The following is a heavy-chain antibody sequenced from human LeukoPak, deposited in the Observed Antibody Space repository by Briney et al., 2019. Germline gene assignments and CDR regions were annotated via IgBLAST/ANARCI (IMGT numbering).Heavy chain of an antibody. CDR2: ISYDGSNK. CDR3: ARDKGDYDTSGSLFVF. D-gene: IGHD3-22*01. CDR1: GFTFSSYG. J-gene: IGHJ4*02. V-gene: IGHV3-30*03. Sequence: PGRSLRLSCAASGFTFSSYGMHWVRQAPGKGLEWVAVISYDGSNKYYADSVKGRFTISRDNSKNTLYLQMNSLRAEDTAVYYCARDKGDYDTSGSLFVFGGQGTLVTVSS.